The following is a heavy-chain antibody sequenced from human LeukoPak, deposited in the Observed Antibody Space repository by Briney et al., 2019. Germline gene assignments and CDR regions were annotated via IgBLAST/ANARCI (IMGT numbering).Heavy chain of an antibody. D-gene: IGHD3-10*01. CDR1: GYNFTGYA. CDR3: ARDRQYYYGSGSYYNYYYGMDV. CDR2: INAGNGNT. Sequence: ASVKVSCKASGYNFTGYAMHWVRQAPGQRLEWMGWINAGNGNTKYSQKFQGRVTITRDTSASTAYMELSSLRSEDTAVYYCARDRQYYYGSGSYYNYYYGMDVWGKGTTVTVSS. J-gene: IGHJ6*04. V-gene: IGHV1-3*01.